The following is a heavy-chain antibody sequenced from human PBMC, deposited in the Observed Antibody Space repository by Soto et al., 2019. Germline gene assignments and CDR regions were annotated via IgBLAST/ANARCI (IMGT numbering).Heavy chain of an antibody. V-gene: IGHV4-4*02. CDR1: SGSISSSNW. D-gene: IGHD4-17*01. J-gene: IGHJ3*02. Sequence: SETLSLTCAVSSGSISSSNWWSWVRQPPGKGLEWIGEIYHSGSTNYNPSLKSRVTISVDKSKNQFSLKLSSVAAVDTAVYYCARGTTVTTMSAFDIWGQGTMVTVSS. CDR2: IYHSGST. CDR3: ARGTTVTTMSAFDI.